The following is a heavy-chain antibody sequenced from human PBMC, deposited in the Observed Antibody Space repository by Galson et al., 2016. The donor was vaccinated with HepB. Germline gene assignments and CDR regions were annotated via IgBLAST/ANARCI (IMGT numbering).Heavy chain of an antibody. CDR3: AKNDFWSGYPPYFYYGMDV. Sequence: SLRLSCAASGFTFSSHVMSWVRQAPGKGLEWVSAMSGSADRASYAVSVEGRFTISRDNSRNTLYLEMHSLRAEDTALYYCAKNDFWSGYPPYFYYGMDVWGQGTPVTFSS. CDR2: MSGSADRA. J-gene: IGHJ6*02. CDR1: GFTFSSHV. D-gene: IGHD3-3*01. V-gene: IGHV3-23*01.